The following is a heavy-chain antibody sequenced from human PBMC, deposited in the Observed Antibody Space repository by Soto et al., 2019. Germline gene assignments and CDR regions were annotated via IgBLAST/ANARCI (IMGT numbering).Heavy chain of an antibody. D-gene: IGHD3-3*01. CDR1: GFTFSSYA. J-gene: IGHJ6*03. CDR2: ISGSGGSA. V-gene: IGHV3-23*01. CDR3: ATSLRFLEWLLGYMDV. Sequence: PGGSLRLSCAASGFTFSSYAMSWVRQAPGKGLEWVSAISGSGGSAYYADSVKGRFTISRDNSKNTLYLQMNSLRAEDTAVYYCATSLRFLEWLLGYMDVWGKGTTVTVSS.